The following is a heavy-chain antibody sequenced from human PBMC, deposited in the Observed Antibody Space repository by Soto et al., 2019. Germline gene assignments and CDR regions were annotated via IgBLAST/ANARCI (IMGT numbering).Heavy chain of an antibody. Sequence: QVQLVESGGGVVQPGRSLRLSCAASGFTFSGYGMHWVRQAQGKGLEWVAITRHDGSNTYYADSERGRFTISRDNSKKTLYLQRDSLRAEDTAVYYCARDGVGATTFFGYFDYWGQGTLVTVSS. J-gene: IGHJ4*02. V-gene: IGHV3-33*01. CDR2: TRHDGSNT. CDR3: ARDGVGATTFFGYFDY. CDR1: GFTFSGYG. D-gene: IGHD1-26*01.